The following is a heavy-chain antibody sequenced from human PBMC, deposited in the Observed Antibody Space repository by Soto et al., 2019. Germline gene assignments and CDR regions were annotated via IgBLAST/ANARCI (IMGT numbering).Heavy chain of an antibody. CDR2: AYYSGST. V-gene: IGHV4-59*01. J-gene: IGHJ5*02. Sequence: LSLTCTVSGGSISHYYWSWIRQSPGKGLEWIGYAYYSGSTDYNPSLKSRVTMSVDTSKNQVSLKLNSVTTADTAVYYCARDRSTYGGGGTGEVKENWFDPWGPGTLVTVSS. D-gene: IGHD2-8*01. CDR3: ARDRSTYGGGGTGEVKENWFDP. CDR1: GGSISHYY.